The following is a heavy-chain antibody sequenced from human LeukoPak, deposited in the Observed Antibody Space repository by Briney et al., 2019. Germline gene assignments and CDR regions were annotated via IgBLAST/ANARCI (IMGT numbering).Heavy chain of an antibody. CDR2: ISAYNGNT. D-gene: IGHD3-9*01. CDR3: ARDRYYDILTGYYLLMDY. CDR1: GYTFTSYG. J-gene: IGHJ4*02. V-gene: IGHV1-18*01. Sequence: ASVKVSCKASGYTFTSYGISWVRQAPGQGHEWMGWISAYNGNTNYAQKLQGRVTMTTDTSTSTAYMELRSLRSDDTAVYYCARDRYYDILTGYYLLMDYWGQGTLVTVSS.